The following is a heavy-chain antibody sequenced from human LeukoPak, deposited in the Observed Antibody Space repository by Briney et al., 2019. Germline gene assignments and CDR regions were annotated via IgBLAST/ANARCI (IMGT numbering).Heavy chain of an antibody. CDR1: GYTFTSYY. CDR3: ARSPLAGRVAANGPEFDY. CDR2: INPSGGST. V-gene: IGHV1-46*01. Sequence: ASVKVSCKASGYTFTSYYMHWVRQAPGQGLEWMGIINPSGGSTSYAQKFQGRVTMTRDTSTSTVYMELSSLRSEDTAVYYRARSPLAGRVAANGPEFDYWGQGTLVTVSS. J-gene: IGHJ4*02. D-gene: IGHD2-15*01.